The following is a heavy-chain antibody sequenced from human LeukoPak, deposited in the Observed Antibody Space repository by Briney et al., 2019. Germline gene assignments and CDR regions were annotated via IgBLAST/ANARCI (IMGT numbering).Heavy chain of an antibody. J-gene: IGHJ4*02. Sequence: SETLSLTCTVSGDSLSRYYWSGMRHPAGEGRVCIVGINTSGRTNYNPAIKSRVTMSVDTSKNQFSLKLSSVTAADTAVYYCARDYGDYYYFDFWGQGTLVTVSA. D-gene: IGHD4-17*01. CDR3: ARDYGDYYYFDF. CDR2: INTSGRT. V-gene: IGHV4-4*07. CDR1: GDSLSRYY.